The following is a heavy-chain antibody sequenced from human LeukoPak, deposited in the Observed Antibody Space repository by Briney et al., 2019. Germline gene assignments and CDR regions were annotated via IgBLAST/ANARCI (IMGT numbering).Heavy chain of an antibody. V-gene: IGHV4-59*01. CDR2: IYDSGST. D-gene: IGHD1-26*01. Sequence: SETLSLTCTVSGGSISSYYWSWIRQPPGKGLKWIGYIYDSGSTNYNPSLKSRVTISVDTSKNQFSLKLRSVTAAATAVYYCAREGPSGIYAFDIWGQGTMVTVSS. CDR1: GGSISSYY. CDR3: AREGPSGIYAFDI. J-gene: IGHJ3*02.